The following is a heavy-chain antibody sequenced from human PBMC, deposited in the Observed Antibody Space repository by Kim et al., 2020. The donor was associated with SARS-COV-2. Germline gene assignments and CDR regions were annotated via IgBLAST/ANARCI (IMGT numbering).Heavy chain of an antibody. CDR3: ARSGNGYNAFGI. CDR2: ISTRGESI. J-gene: IGHJ4*02. D-gene: IGHD5-12*01. Sequence: GGSLRLSCAASGLSFSDSYMNWVRQAPGKGLEWLSFISTRGESIFYADSVEGRFTISRDNAKNSLYLQMNYLRDEDTAVYYCARSGNGYNAFGIWGRG. CDR1: GLSFSDSY. V-gene: IGHV3-11*01.